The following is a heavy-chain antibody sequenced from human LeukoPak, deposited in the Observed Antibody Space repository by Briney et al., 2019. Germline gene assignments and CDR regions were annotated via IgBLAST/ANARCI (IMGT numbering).Heavy chain of an antibody. Sequence: QPGGSLRLSCAASGFTFSSYAMSWVRQAPGKGLEGVSAISGSGGRTYYADSGKGRFTISRDNAKNSLYLQMNSLRAEDTALYYCAKDMGSSGWYYFDYWGQGPLVTVSS. CDR2: ISGSGGRT. CDR3: AKDMGSSGWYYFDY. V-gene: IGHV3-23*01. J-gene: IGHJ4*02. D-gene: IGHD6-19*01. CDR1: GFTFSSYA.